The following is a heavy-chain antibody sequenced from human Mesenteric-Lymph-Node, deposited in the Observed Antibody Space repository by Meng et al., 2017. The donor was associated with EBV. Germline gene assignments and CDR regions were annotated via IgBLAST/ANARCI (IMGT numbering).Heavy chain of an antibody. CDR3: ASLLIVFGGVIVDY. CDR1: GGSISSSSYD. Sequence: LQLDVAVPRLVVPLATLSLDFTVSGGSISSSSYDLGWIRQPPGKGLEWIGSIYSGGRTYYSPSLESRVTISVDTSKNQFSLKLNSVTAADTSVYFCASLLIVFGGVIVDYWGQGALVTVSS. D-gene: IGHD3-16*02. CDR2: IYSGGRT. J-gene: IGHJ4*02. V-gene: IGHV4-39*01.